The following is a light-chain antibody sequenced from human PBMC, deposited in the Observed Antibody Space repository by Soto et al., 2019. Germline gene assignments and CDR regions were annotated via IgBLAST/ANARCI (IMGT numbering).Light chain of an antibody. V-gene: IGKV3-20*01. Sequence: EVVMRQSPATLSVSPGEGATLSCRASQGIGDTLAWYQHKPGQTPRLLIYDTSNRATGVPDRFSGGGSGTDFTLTISRLEPEDFAVYFCQQYVTAPRTFGQGTKVDIK. CDR1: QGIGDT. CDR2: DTS. CDR3: QQYVTAPRT. J-gene: IGKJ1*01.